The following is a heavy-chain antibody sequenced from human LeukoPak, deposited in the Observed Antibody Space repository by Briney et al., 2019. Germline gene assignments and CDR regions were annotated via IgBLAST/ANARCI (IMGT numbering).Heavy chain of an antibody. V-gene: IGHV4-61*01. D-gene: IGHD6-19*01. J-gene: IGHJ5*01. Sequence: SETLSLTCTVSDDSVSSSRYYWTCIRQPPGQGLEWIGYIYHGSATYNPSLESRVTLSMDTSKNQYSLKMTSVTAADTAVYYCAREGGRQWLVSGALDSWGQGTLVTVSS. CDR1: DDSVSSSRYY. CDR2: IYHGSA. CDR3: AREGGRQWLVSGALDS.